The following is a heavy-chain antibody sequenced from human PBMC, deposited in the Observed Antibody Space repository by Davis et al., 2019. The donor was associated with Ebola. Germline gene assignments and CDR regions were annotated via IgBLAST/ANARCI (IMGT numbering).Heavy chain of an antibody. J-gene: IGHJ6*02. Sequence: AASVKVSCKASVGTFSSYAISWVRQAPGQGLEWMGRIIPILGIANYAQKFQGRVTITADKSTSTAYMELSSLRSEDTAVYYCARGWYSSSWPTGYYYYGMDVWGQGTTVTVSS. D-gene: IGHD6-13*01. CDR3: ARGWYSSSWPTGYYYYGMDV. CDR2: IIPILGIA. V-gene: IGHV1-69*04. CDR1: VGTFSSYA.